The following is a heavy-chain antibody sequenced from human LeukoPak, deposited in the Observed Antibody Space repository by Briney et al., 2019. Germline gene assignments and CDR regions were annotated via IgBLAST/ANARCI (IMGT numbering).Heavy chain of an antibody. CDR1: GFTFSNYA. J-gene: IGHJ4*02. Sequence: GGSLRLSCAASGFTFSNYAMSWVREAPGKGLDWVSGISCSGGTTFYADSVKGRFTISRDNSKNTLSLQMNSLRAEDTAVYYCAKDQAKYSDNSFDFWGQGTLVTVSS. V-gene: IGHV3-23*01. D-gene: IGHD4-11*01. CDR2: ISCSGGTT. CDR3: AKDQAKYSDNSFDF.